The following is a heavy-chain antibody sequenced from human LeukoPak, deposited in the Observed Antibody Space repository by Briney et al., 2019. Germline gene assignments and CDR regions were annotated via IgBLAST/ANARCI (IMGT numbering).Heavy chain of an antibody. CDR2: ISGSGGST. CDR3: AKPPLDCGGDCYDVFDY. D-gene: IGHD2-21*02. CDR1: GFTFSSYA. J-gene: IGHJ4*02. Sequence: PGGSLRLSCAASGFTFSSYAMSWVRQAPGKGLEWVSAISGSGGSTYYADSVKGRFTISRDNSKNTLYLQMNSLRAEDTAVYYCAKPPLDCGGDCYDVFDYWGQGTLVTVSS. V-gene: IGHV3-23*01.